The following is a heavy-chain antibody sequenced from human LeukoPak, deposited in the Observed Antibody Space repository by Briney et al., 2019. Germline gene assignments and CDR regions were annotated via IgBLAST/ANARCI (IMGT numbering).Heavy chain of an antibody. CDR1: GFTFSSYS. D-gene: IGHD3-22*01. Sequence: GGSLRLSCAASGFTFSSYSMNWVRQAPGKVLEWVSSISSSSSYIYYADSVKGRFTISRDNAKNSLYLQMNSLRAEDTAVYYCARVGYYDSSGYRAFDIWGQGTMVTVSS. J-gene: IGHJ3*02. CDR2: ISSSSSYI. V-gene: IGHV3-21*01. CDR3: ARVGYYDSSGYRAFDI.